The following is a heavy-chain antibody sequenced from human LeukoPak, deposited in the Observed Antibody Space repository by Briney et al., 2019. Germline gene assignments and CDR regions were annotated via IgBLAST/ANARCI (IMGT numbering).Heavy chain of an antibody. CDR1: GSTFTGYY. V-gene: IGHV1-2*02. D-gene: IGHD6-19*01. Sequence: ASVKVSCKPTGSTFTGYYLHWLRQAPGQGLEWLGGINPNTGATMSAQKLKGRVTMTRDTSIDTAYMELSRMTSDDTAVYYWGRDRVGSGWPRPYYFGKWGQGTLVTVAS. CDR2: INPNTGAT. J-gene: IGHJ4*02. CDR3: GRDRVGSGWPRPYYFGK.